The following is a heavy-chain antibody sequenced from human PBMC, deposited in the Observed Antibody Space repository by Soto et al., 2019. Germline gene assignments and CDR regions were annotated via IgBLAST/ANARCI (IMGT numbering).Heavy chain of an antibody. CDR2: ISGSGGST. CDR1: GFTFSSYA. J-gene: IGHJ4*02. CDR3: AKENGYSSSWFEFDY. V-gene: IGHV3-23*01. D-gene: IGHD6-13*01. Sequence: EVQLLESGGGLVQPGGSLRLSFAASGFTFSSYAMSWVRQAPGKGLEWVSAISGSGGSTYYADSVKGRFTISRDNSKYTLYLKMNSLRAEDTAVYYCAKENGYSSSWFEFDYWGQGILVTVSS.